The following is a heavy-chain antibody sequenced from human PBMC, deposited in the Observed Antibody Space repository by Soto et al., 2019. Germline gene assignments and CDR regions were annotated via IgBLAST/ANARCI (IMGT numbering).Heavy chain of an antibody. J-gene: IGHJ5*02. CDR2: IYHSGNI. CDR3: ASSSTVLLPTAMTGWFDP. CDR1: GGSISSGGYS. V-gene: IGHV4-30-2*01. D-gene: IGHD2-2*01. Sequence: SETLSLTCAVSGGSISSGGYSWSWIRQPPGKGLEWIGYIYHSGNIYYNPSLKSRVTISVDNSKNTLYLQMTSLRPEDTAVYYCASSSTVLLPTAMTGWFDPWGQGTLVTVSS.